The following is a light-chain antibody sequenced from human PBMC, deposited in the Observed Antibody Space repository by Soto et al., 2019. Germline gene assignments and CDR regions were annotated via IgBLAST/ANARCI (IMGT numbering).Light chain of an antibody. J-gene: IGLJ2*01. V-gene: IGLV2-14*01. CDR3: SSYTSASTLV. CDR1: NSDIGSYNY. CDR2: DVT. Sequence: QSALTQPASVSGSPGQSITISCTGANSDIGSYNYVSWYQQHPGKAPKLLIYDVTKWPSGVSNRFSGSKSGNTASLTISGLQAEDEAYYYCSSYTSASTLVFGGGTKVTVL.